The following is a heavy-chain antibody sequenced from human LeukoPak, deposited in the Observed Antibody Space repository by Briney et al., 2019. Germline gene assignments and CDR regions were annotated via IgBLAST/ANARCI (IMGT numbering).Heavy chain of an antibody. V-gene: IGHV3-48*01. J-gene: IGHJ4*02. CDR2: ISSSSRTI. CDR1: GFTFSSYS. D-gene: IGHD4-17*01. CDR3: ARDPMTLVTSRSAVDGNPPEY. Sequence: GGSLRLSCETFGFTFSSYSMTWVRQAPGKGRGGVSYISSSSRTIYYAESVRGRFTISRDNVQSSVYLQMNSLRVEDTAVYYCARDPMTLVTSRSAVDGNPPEYWGLGTLVTVSS.